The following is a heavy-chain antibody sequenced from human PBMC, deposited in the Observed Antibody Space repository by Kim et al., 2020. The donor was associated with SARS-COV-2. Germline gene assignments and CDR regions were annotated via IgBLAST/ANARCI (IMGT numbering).Heavy chain of an antibody. J-gene: IGHJ4*02. Sequence: VKGRFTISRDNSTNTLYLQMNSLRAEDTAVYYCARERYYDSSGYAHYFDYWGQGTLVTVSS. D-gene: IGHD3-22*01. CDR3: ARERYYDSSGYAHYFDY. V-gene: IGHV3-53*01.